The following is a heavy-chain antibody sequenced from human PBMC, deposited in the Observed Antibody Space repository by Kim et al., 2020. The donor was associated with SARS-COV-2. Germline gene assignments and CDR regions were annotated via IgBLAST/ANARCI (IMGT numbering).Heavy chain of an antibody. CDR1: GFTFSSYG. Sequence: GGSLRLSCAASGFTFSSYGMHWVRQAPGKGLEWVAVISYDGSNKYYADSVKGRFTIYRDNSKNTLYLQMNSLRAEDTAVYYCAKEVHVWGQGTTVTVSS. CDR3: AKEVHV. J-gene: IGHJ6*02. V-gene: IGHV3-30*18. CDR2: ISYDGSNK.